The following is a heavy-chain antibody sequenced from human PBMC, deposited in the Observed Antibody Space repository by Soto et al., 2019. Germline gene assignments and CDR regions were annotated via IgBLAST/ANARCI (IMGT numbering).Heavy chain of an antibody. CDR3: ARDGLGYDSSGEGPL. Sequence: SVKVSCKASGGTFSIYAISWVRQAPGQGLEWMGGIIPIFGTANYAQKFQGRVTITADKSTSTAYMELSSLRSEDTAVYYCARDGLGYDSSGEGPLWGQGTLVTVSS. D-gene: IGHD3-22*01. J-gene: IGHJ4*02. CDR2: IIPIFGTA. V-gene: IGHV1-69*06. CDR1: GGTFSIYA.